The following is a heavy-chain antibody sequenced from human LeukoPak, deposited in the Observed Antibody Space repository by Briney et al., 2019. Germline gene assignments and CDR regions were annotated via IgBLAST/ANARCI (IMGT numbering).Heavy chain of an antibody. CDR3: AKVLTLSSHGGVDFDY. CDR2: ISGSGGST. Sequence: PGGSLRLSCAASGFTFSSYAMSWVRQAPGKGLEWVSAISGSGGSTYYADSVKGRFTISRDNSKNTLYPQMDSLRAEDTAVYYCAKVLTLSSHGGVDFDYWGQGTLVTVSS. J-gene: IGHJ4*02. V-gene: IGHV3-23*01. CDR1: GFTFSSYA. D-gene: IGHD2-8*02.